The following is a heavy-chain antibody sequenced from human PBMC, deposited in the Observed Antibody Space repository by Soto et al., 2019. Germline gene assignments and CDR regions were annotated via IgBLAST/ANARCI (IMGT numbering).Heavy chain of an antibody. CDR3: ARVPSSGKHKAYYYYGMDD. Sequence: SETLSLTCTVSGGSISSGGYYWSWIRQHPGKGLEWIGYIYYSGSTYYNPSLKSRVTISVDTYKNQFSLKLSSVTAAATPVYFCARVPSSGKHKAYYYYGMDDWRQRPTVTVPS. V-gene: IGHV4-31*03. CDR1: GGSISSGGYY. J-gene: IGHJ6*02. D-gene: IGHD6-19*01. CDR2: IYYSGST.